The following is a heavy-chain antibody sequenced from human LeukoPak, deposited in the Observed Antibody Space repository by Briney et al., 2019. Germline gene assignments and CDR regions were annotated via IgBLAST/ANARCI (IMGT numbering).Heavy chain of an antibody. Sequence: TSETLSLTCAVSGGSISSGGYSWSWIRQPPGKGLEWIGYIYHSGSTYYNPSLKSRVTISVDRSKNQFSLKLSSVTAADTAVYYCAREVGYCGGDCYLYFDYWGQGTLVTVSS. CDR3: AREVGYCGGDCYLYFDY. D-gene: IGHD2-21*02. V-gene: IGHV4-30-2*01. J-gene: IGHJ4*02. CDR2: IYHSGST. CDR1: GGSISSGGYS.